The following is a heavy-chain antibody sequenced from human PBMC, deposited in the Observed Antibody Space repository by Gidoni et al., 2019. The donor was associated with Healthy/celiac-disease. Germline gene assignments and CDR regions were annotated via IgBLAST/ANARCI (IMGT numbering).Heavy chain of an antibody. CDR2: ISGSGGST. J-gene: IGHJ4*02. CDR3: ATRGGGFGEFPAYFDY. Sequence: EVQLLESGGGLVQPGGSLILSCAASGFTFSSYAMSWVRQAPGKGLEWVSAISGSGGSTYYADSVKGRFTISRDNSKNTLYLQMNSLRAEDTAVYYCATRGGGFGEFPAYFDYWGQGTLVTVSS. CDR1: GFTFSSYA. D-gene: IGHD3-10*01. V-gene: IGHV3-23*01.